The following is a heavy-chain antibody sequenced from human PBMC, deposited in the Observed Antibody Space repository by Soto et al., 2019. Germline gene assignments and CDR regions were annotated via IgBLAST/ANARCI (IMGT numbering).Heavy chain of an antibody. CDR2: IIPIFGTA. Sequence: SVKVSCKASGGTFSSYAISWVRQAPGQGLEWMGGIIPIFGTANYAQKFQGRVTITADESTSTAYMELSSLRSEDTAVYYCASILELRLWDYYYYYGMDVWGQGTTVTVSS. CDR1: GGTFSSYA. D-gene: IGHD1-7*01. CDR3: ASILELRLWDYYYYYGMDV. J-gene: IGHJ6*02. V-gene: IGHV1-69*13.